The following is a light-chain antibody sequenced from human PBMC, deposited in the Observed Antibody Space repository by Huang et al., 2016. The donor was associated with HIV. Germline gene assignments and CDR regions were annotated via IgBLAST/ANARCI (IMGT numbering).Light chain of an antibody. J-gene: IGKJ2*01. CDR1: QSFSSF. Sequence: DIQMTQSPSSLSASVGDRVTISCRSSQSFSSFLNWYQQRPGKAPKLLIYAASSLQSGVPSRFSGSGSGTDFRLTINSLQPEDFATYYCQQSDSTPYTFGQGTKLEIK. CDR2: AAS. V-gene: IGKV1-39*01. CDR3: QQSDSTPYT.